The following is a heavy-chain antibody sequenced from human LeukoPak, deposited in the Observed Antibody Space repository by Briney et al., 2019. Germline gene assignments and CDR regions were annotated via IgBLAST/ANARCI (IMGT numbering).Heavy chain of an antibody. CDR3: AKDHYDRSTYVGGDYFDY. D-gene: IGHD3-22*01. J-gene: IGHJ4*02. V-gene: IGHV3-23*01. CDR1: GFTFSRYA. Sequence: GGSLRLSCAASGFTFSRYAMSWVRQAPGKGLEWVSALSGSGGSTYYADSVKGRFTISRDNSKNTLYLQMNSLRAEDTAVYYCAKDHYDRSTYVGGDYFDYWGQGNLVTVSS. CDR2: LSGSGGST.